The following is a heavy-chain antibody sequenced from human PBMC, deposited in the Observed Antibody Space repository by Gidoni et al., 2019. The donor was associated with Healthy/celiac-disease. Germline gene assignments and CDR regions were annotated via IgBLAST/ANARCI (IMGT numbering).Heavy chain of an antibody. Sequence: QVQLQQWGAGLLKPSETLSLTCAVYGGSFSGYYWSWIRKPPGKGLEWIGEINHSGSTNYNPSLKSRVTISVDTSKNQFSLKLSSVTASDTAVYYCARDGGYCSSTSCPKGWFDPWGQGTLVTVSS. V-gene: IGHV4-34*01. CDR1: GGSFSGYY. J-gene: IGHJ5*02. D-gene: IGHD2-2*01. CDR2: INHSGST. CDR3: ARDGGYCSSTSCPKGWFDP.